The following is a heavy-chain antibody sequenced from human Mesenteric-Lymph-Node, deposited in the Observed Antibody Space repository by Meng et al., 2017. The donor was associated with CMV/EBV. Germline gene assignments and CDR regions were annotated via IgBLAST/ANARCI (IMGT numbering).Heavy chain of an antibody. CDR2: IISSSAYI. CDR1: GSACSTHH. V-gene: IGHV3-21*01. Sequence: AASGSACSTHHMDWVRQARGEGVEWLSSIISSSAYIYHADSLTGRSTISRDNAKNSLYLQMDSLRAEDTAVYYCARVGAAAGYYFDYWGQGTLVTVFS. D-gene: IGHD6-13*01. CDR3: ARVGAAAGYYFDY. J-gene: IGHJ4*02.